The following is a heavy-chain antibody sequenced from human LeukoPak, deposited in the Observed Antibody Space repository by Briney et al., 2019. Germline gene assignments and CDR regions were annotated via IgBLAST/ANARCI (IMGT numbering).Heavy chain of an antibody. D-gene: IGHD2-2*01. J-gene: IGHJ4*02. Sequence: GESLKISCKGSGYSFTSYWIGWVRQMPGKGLEWMGIIYPGDSDTRYSPSFQGQVTISADKSTSTAYLQWSSLKASDTAMYYCARASTLGYCSGTSCQTEFDYWGQGTLVTVSS. CDR1: GYSFTSYW. V-gene: IGHV5-51*01. CDR2: IYPGDSDT. CDR3: ARASTLGYCSGTSCQTEFDY.